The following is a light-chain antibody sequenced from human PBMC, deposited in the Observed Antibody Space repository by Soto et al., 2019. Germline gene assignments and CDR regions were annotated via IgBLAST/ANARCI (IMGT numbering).Light chain of an antibody. CDR2: TDN. J-gene: IGLJ1*01. V-gene: IGLV1-44*01. CDR3: AAWEGRLKGDV. CDR1: SSNVGTNT. Sequence: QSALTQPPSASAPPGQGVTISCSGSSSNVGTNTVTWYQQLSGTAPKLLIYTDNFRSSGVPERFSGSKSGTSASLAISGLQSDDEADYYCAAWEGRLKGDVFGTGTKLTVL.